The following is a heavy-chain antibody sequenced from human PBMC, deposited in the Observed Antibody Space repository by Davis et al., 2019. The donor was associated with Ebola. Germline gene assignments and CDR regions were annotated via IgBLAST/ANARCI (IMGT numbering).Heavy chain of an antibody. CDR2: LSSTGST. Sequence: MPGGSLRLSCAVSGDSISSSSYHWGWIRQPPGKGLEWIGSLSSTGSTYFKPSLKRRVAISVDTSKNQFSLKLSSVTAADTAVYYCARQYSGSWPTHRTWGQGTLVTVSS. CDR3: ARQYSGSWPTHRT. D-gene: IGHD6-13*01. J-gene: IGHJ4*02. CDR1: GDSISSSSYH. V-gene: IGHV4-39*01.